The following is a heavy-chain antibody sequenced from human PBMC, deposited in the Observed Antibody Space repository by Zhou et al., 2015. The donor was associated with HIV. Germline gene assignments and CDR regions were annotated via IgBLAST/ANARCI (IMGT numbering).Heavy chain of an antibody. CDR1: GYTFTSYG. V-gene: IGHV1-18*01. CDR2: ISAYNGNT. J-gene: IGHJ4*02. CDR3: ARDVHQDLDYYGFGEFTFT. D-gene: IGHD3-10*01. Sequence: QVQLVQSGAEVKKPGASVKVSCKASGYTFTSYGISWVRQAPGQGLEWMGWISAYNGNTNYAQKLQGRVTMTTDTSTSTAYMELRSLRSDDTAVYYCARDVHQDLDYYGFGEFTFTWGQGTLVTVSX.